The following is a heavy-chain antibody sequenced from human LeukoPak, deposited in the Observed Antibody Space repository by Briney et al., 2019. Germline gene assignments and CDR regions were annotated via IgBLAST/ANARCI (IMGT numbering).Heavy chain of an antibody. D-gene: IGHD1-1*01. CDR1: GYSFADYW. Sequence: GESLKISCKASGYSFADYWIGWVRQVPGKGLEWVAMINPGDTNIAYSPSFQAQVTISADRSISTAYLQWSSLKASDTAIYYCARPRRAERDEDFWGQGTLVTVSS. J-gene: IGHJ4*02. CDR2: INPGDTNI. CDR3: ARPRRAERDEDF. V-gene: IGHV5-51*01.